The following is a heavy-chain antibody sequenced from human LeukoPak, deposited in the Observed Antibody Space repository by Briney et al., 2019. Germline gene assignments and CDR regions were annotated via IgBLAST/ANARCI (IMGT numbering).Heavy chain of an antibody. Sequence: NPSETLSLTCTVSGGSISSSSYYWGWIRQPPGKGLEWIGSIYYSGSTYYNPSLKSRVTISVDTSKNQFPLKLSSVTAADTAVYYCARTPIIKGSILYYYDSSGIFDYWGQGTLVTVSS. J-gene: IGHJ4*02. CDR1: GGSISSSSYY. D-gene: IGHD3-22*01. CDR3: ARTPIIKGSILYYYDSSGIFDY. CDR2: IYYSGST. V-gene: IGHV4-39*01.